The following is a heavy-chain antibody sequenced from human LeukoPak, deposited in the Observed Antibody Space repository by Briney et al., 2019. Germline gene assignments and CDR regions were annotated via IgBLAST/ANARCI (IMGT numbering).Heavy chain of an antibody. V-gene: IGHV3-23*01. J-gene: IGHJ4*02. Sequence: GGSLRLSCVASGFTFSSYAISWVRQAPGKGLEWVSAIGSGGKTYYADSVKGRFAISRDDSKNTVYLQVNSLRAEDTAVYNCAREDGGSRWYLFDYWGRGTLVTVSS. D-gene: IGHD6-13*01. CDR2: IGSGGKT. CDR1: GFTFSSYA. CDR3: AREDGGSRWYLFDY.